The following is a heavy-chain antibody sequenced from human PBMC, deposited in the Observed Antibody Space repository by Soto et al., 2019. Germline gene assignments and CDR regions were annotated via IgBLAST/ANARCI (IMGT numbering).Heavy chain of an antibody. CDR2: IYYSGST. D-gene: IGHD3-22*01. V-gene: IGHV4-39*02. CDR1: GGSISSSSYY. CDR3: AREGPMDYYDSSGYYPD. Sequence: SETLSLTCTVSGGSISSSSYYWGWIRQPPGKGLEWIGSIYYSGSTYYNPSLKSRVTISVDTSKNQFSLKLSSVTAADTAVYYCAREGPMDYYDSSGYYPDWGQGTLVTVSS. J-gene: IGHJ4*02.